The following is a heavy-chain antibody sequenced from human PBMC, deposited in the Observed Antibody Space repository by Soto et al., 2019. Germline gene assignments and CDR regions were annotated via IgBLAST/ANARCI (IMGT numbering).Heavy chain of an antibody. J-gene: IGHJ2*01. CDR1: GLTFSRSW. V-gene: IGHV3-74*01. Sequence: EMQLVESGGGLVQPGGSLRLSCAASGLTFSRSWMHWVRQAPGKGLAWVSRIKGDGSVTNYADSVKGRFTVSRDNAKNXXYLQMNGLRADDTAVYYCARALDYDYLTELWYFDLWGRGTLVSVSS. CDR3: ARALDYDYLTELWYFDL. D-gene: IGHD3-9*01. CDR2: IKGDGSVT.